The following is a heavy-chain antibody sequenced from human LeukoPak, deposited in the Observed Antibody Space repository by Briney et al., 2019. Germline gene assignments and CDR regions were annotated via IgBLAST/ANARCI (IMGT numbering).Heavy chain of an antibody. Sequence: SETLSLTCTVSGGSISGGSYYWRWVRQPAGTGLEWIGRIYTSGSTNSNPSLKSRVTISVDTSKNQFSLKLSSVTAADTAVYYCARDRRICSSTSCPTYYYYYYMDVWGKGTTVTVSS. V-gene: IGHV4-61*02. J-gene: IGHJ6*03. CDR2: IYTSGST. CDR1: GGSISGGSYY. D-gene: IGHD2-2*01. CDR3: ARDRRICSSTSCPTYYYYYYMDV.